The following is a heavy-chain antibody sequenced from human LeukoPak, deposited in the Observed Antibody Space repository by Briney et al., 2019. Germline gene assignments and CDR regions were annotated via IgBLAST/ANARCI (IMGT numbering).Heavy chain of an antibody. CDR1: GFTFSSYA. V-gene: IGHV3-23*01. D-gene: IGHD3-22*01. CDR3: ARGGRNYYDRSGYYSALAY. J-gene: IGHJ4*02. CDR2: IRGSGGST. Sequence: GSLRLFCGASGFTFSSYAMSWVRQAPGEGVEWVFGIRGSGGSTYYADSVKGRFTISRDNSKNTLYLQINSLRADDTAVYYCARGGRNYYDRSGYYSALAYWGQGTLVTVSS.